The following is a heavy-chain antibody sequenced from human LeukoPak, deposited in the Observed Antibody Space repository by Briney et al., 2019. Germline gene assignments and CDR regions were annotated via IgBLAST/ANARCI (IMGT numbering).Heavy chain of an antibody. V-gene: IGHV4-59*01. CDR1: GGSISSYY. D-gene: IGHD3/OR15-3a*01. Sequence: PSETLSLTCTVSGGSISSYYWSWIRQPPGKGLEWIGYIYYSGSTIYNPSLKSRVTISVDTSKNQFSLKLSSVTAADTAVYYCAREGLGTIDYWGQGTLVTVSS. CDR3: AREGLGTIDY. J-gene: IGHJ4*02. CDR2: IYYSGST.